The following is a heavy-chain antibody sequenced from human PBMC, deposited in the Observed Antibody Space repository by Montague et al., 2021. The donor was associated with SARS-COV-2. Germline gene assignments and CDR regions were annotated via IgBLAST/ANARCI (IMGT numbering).Heavy chain of an antibody. CDR2: IYSSGST. J-gene: IGHJ2*01. CDR1: GAPISNYY. CDR3: VRDLGIGGHRGPWYFDL. D-gene: IGHD3-3*01. V-gene: IGHV4-59*01. Sequence: SETLSLTCSVSGAPISNYYYNWIRQPPGKGLEWIGYIYSSGSTNYNPSPKSRVTISRDTSKSQLSLKLNFVTAADSAVYYCVRDLGIGGHRGPWYFDLWGRGTLVIVSS.